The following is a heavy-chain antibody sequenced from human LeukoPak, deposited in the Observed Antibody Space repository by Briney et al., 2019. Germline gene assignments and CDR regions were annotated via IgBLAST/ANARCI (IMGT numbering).Heavy chain of an antibody. Sequence: GGSLRLSCAASGFTFSSYGMHWVRRAPGKGLEWVAVISYDGSNKYYADSVKGRFTISRDNSKNTLYLQMNSLRAEDTAVYYCAKDYYDSSGYYRLYYYYYGMDVWGQGTTVTVSS. D-gene: IGHD3-22*01. CDR2: ISYDGSNK. CDR3: AKDYYDSSGYYRLYYYYYGMDV. J-gene: IGHJ6*02. V-gene: IGHV3-30*18. CDR1: GFTFSSYG.